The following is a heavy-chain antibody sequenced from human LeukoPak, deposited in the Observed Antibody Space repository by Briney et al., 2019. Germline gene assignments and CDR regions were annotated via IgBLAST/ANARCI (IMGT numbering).Heavy chain of an antibody. V-gene: IGHV4-59*01. J-gene: IGHJ6*02. D-gene: IGHD1-26*01. CDR1: GGSISSYY. Sequence: SETLSLTCSVSGGSISSYYWSWIQRPPGKGLEWIGYIYYSGSTNYNPSLKSRVTISVDTSKNQFSLKLNLVTAADTAVYYCARGGTVRNGIDVWGQGTTVTVSS. CDR3: ARGGTVRNGIDV. CDR2: IYYSGST.